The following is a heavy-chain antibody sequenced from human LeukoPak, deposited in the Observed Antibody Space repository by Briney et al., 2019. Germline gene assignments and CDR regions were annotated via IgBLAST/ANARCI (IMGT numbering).Heavy chain of an antibody. CDR1: GYTFTSYD. D-gene: IGHD3-3*01. CDR2: MNPNSGNT. V-gene: IGHV1-8*01. Sequence: ASVKVSCKASGYTFTSYDINWVRQATGQGLEWMGRMNPNSGNTDFAQNFQGRVTMTRDNSISTAYMELSSLRYEDTAVYYCARVRGEDFWSGFRSDGFDIWGQGTMVTVSS. CDR3: ARVRGEDFWSGFRSDGFDI. J-gene: IGHJ3*02.